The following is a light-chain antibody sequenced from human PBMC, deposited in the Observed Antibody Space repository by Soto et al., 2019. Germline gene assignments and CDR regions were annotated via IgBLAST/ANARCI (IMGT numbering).Light chain of an antibody. Sequence: DIVMTQSPDSLAVSLVESSTINCKSSHIVLYSSNNKNSLAWYQQKPGQAPRLLMFRTSSRATGFPARFSVSGSGTEFNLTISSLQSEDFGVYYCQQYNSWPLTFGGGTKVDIK. V-gene: IGKV4-1*01. CDR3: QQYNSWPLT. J-gene: IGKJ4*01. CDR2: RTS. CDR1: HIVLYSSNNKNS.